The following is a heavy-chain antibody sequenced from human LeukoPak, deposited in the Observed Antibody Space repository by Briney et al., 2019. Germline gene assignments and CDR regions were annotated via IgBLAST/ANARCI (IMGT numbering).Heavy chain of an antibody. D-gene: IGHD2-2*01. CDR1: GDSISSGEYY. V-gene: IGHV4-61*02. CDR3: ARDPADY. J-gene: IGHJ4*02. CDR2: VSSSGST. Sequence: NPSETLSLTRTVSGDSISSGEYYWSWLRHPAGKGLEGFGRVSSSGSTNYNPSLKSRVTMSVDTSKNQFSLKLSSVTAADTAVYYCARDPADYWGQGTLVTVPS.